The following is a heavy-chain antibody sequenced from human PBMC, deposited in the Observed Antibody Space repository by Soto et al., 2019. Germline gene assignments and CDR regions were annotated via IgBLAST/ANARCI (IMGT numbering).Heavy chain of an antibody. D-gene: IGHD6-19*01. V-gene: IGHV3-23*01. CDR3: GDGGRSGWPAFDY. J-gene: IGHJ4*02. Sequence: EVQLLESGGGLVQPGGSLGLSCAASGFTFSTYAMSWVRQAPGKGLEWVSTISATDGGTYYADSVTGRFTISRDNSKNTPSFQMNSLRSDETAVFYCGDGGRSGWPAFDYWGQGTLVTVSS. CDR2: ISATDGGT. CDR1: GFTFSTYA.